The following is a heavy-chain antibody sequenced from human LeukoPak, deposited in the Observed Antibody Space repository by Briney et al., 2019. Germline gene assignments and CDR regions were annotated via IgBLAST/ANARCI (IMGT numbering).Heavy chain of an antibody. Sequence: ASVKVSCKASGYTFASYYMHWVRQARGQGLEWMGIINPSGGSTSYAQKFQGRVTMTRDTSTSTVYMELSSLRSEDTAVYYCARDTDIVVVPAGWSFDPWGQGTLVTVSS. CDR1: GYTFASYY. V-gene: IGHV1-46*03. J-gene: IGHJ5*02. D-gene: IGHD2-2*01. CDR2: INPSGGST. CDR3: ARDTDIVVVPAGWSFDP.